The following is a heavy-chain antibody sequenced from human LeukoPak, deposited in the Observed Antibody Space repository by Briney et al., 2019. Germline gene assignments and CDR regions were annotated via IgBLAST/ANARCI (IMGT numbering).Heavy chain of an antibody. CDR3: ARGWAGAFDC. V-gene: IGHV3-66*01. CDR2: LHNDGSK. CDR1: GFIVSSNY. D-gene: IGHD1-26*01. J-gene: IGHJ4*02. Sequence: GGPLRLSCAASGFIVSSNYMSWVRQAPGKGLEWVSVLHNDGSKHYADSVKGRFTISRDDSQNTLHLQMNSLRAEDTALYYCARGWAGAFDCWGQGTLVTVSS.